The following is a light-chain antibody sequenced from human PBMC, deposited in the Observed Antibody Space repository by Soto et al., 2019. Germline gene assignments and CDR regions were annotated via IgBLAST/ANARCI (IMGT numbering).Light chain of an antibody. CDR3: QQYDKWPTYT. CDR1: QSVSSN. CDR2: GAS. Sequence: EIVMTQSPATLSVSPGERATLSCRASQSVSSNLAWFQQRPGQAPRLLIYGASTRATGTPARFSGSGSGTEFTLTISSLQSEDFAVDDCQQYDKWPTYTFGQGTRLEIK. V-gene: IGKV3-15*01. J-gene: IGKJ2*01.